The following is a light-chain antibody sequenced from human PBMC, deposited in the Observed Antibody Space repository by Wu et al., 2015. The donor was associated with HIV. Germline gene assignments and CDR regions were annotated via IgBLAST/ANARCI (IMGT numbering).Light chain of an antibody. Sequence: EIVLTQFPGTLSLSPGEEASLSCRASQSVAGSSLAWYQQKPGQAPRLLIYGASSRATGIPDRFSGSGSGTDFTLTISRLEPEDFAVYYCQQYGSSLWTFGQGTKVEIK. V-gene: IGKV3-20*01. CDR2: GAS. CDR1: QSVAGSS. J-gene: IGKJ1*01. CDR3: QQYGSSLWT.